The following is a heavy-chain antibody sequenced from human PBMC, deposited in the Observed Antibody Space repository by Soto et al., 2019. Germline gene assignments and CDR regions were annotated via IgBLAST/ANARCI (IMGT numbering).Heavy chain of an antibody. D-gene: IGHD2-2*01. CDR2: ISWNSGSI. J-gene: IGHJ6*02. Sequence: PGGSLRLSCAASGFTFDDYAMHWVRQAPGKGLEWVSGISWNSGSIGYADSVKGRFTISRDNAKNSLYLQMNSLRAEDTALYYCAKDLKDIVLVPAATHYYYYGMDVWGQGTTVTVSS. V-gene: IGHV3-9*01. CDR1: GFTFDDYA. CDR3: AKDLKDIVLVPAATHYYYYGMDV.